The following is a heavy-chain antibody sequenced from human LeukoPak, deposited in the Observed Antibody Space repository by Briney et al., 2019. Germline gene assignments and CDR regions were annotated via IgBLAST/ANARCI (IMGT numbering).Heavy chain of an antibody. J-gene: IGHJ4*02. V-gene: IGHV1-3*03. CDR1: GYTFTSYA. CDR2: INAGNGNT. Sequence: ASVKVSCTASGYTFTSYAMHWVRQAPGQRLEWMGWINAGNGNTKYSQEFQGRVTITRDTSASTAYMELSSLRSEDMAVYYCARGYGDYAGGLGYWGQGTLVTVSS. D-gene: IGHD4-17*01. CDR3: ARGYGDYAGGLGY.